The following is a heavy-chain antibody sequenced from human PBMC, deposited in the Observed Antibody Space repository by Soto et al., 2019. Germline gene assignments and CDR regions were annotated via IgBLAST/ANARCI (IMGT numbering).Heavy chain of an antibody. CDR2: MYFGGSF. J-gene: IGHJ5*02. CDR3: ARIYYDSTGFAVDP. V-gene: IGHV4-59*02. D-gene: IGHD3-22*01. Sequence: QMQLQASGPGLVKPSETLSLTCNVSGASVSHGYWSWIRQPPGKGLEWIGFMYFGGSFNYNPSLTSRATISVETSKNQFSMKLTSVTASDTAVYYCARIYYDSTGFAVDPWGQGTLVTVSS. CDR1: GASVSHGY.